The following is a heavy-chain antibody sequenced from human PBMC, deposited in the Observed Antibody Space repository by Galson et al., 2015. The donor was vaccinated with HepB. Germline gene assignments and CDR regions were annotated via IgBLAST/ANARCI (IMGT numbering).Heavy chain of an antibody. Sequence: QSGAEVKKPGASVKVSCKASGYTFTSYGISWVRQAPGQGLEWMGWISAYNGNTNYAQKLQGRVTMTTDTSTSTAYMELRSLRSDDTAVYYCARSGIFGVVILLQGNFDYWGQGTLVTVSS. D-gene: IGHD3-3*01. CDR3: ARSGIFGVVILLQGNFDY. CDR2: ISAYNGNT. V-gene: IGHV1-18*01. J-gene: IGHJ4*02. CDR1: GYTFTSYG.